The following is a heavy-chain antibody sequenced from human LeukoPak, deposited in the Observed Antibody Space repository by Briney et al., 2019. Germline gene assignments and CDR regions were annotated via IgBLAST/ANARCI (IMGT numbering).Heavy chain of an antibody. CDR3: AKGSRYYGSGSYRIGNWFDP. CDR1: GVTLSSYG. J-gene: IGHJ5*02. Sequence: GGSLRLSCAASGVTLSSYGMHTGRQTPGKGLGRVAFIRYDGSNKYYADSVEGQFTISRDNSKNTLYLQMNSLRAEDTAVYYCAKGSRYYGSGSYRIGNWFDPWGQGTLVTVSS. V-gene: IGHV3-30*02. D-gene: IGHD3-10*01. CDR2: IRYDGSNK.